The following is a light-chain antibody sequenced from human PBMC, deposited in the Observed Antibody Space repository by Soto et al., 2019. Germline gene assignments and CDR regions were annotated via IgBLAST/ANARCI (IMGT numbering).Light chain of an antibody. V-gene: IGKV3-15*01. CDR3: QQYNNWPPLT. Sequence: EIVMTQSPATLSVSPGERANLSCRASQSVSRNLAWYQQKPGQAPRLLIYGASTRATGIPARLSGSGSGTEFTLTISRLQSEDFAVYYCQQYNNWPPLTFGGGNKVEIK. J-gene: IGKJ4*01. CDR1: QSVSRN. CDR2: GAS.